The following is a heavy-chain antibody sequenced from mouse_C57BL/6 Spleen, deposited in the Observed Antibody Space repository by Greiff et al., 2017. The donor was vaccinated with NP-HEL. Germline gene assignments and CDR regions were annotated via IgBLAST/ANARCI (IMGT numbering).Heavy chain of an antibody. CDR1: GYTFTSYW. V-gene: IGHV1S81*02. J-gene: IGHJ2*01. CDR3: ARIKKIVTTYVDY. Sequence: VQLQQSGAELVKAGASVKMSCKASGYTFTSYWMHWVKQRLGQGLEWFAETNPTNGRTYYNEKFKSKATLTVDKSPSTDYMLLSGPTLEDSAVYYCARIKKIVTTYVDYWGQGTTLTVSS. D-gene: IGHD2-5*01. CDR2: TNPTNGRT.